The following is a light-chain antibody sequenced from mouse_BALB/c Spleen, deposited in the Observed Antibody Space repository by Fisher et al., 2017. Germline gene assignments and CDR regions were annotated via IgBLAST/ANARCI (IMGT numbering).Light chain of an antibody. CDR1: SSVSSSY. J-gene: IGKJ4*01. CDR3: QQRSSYPP. V-gene: IGKV4-58*01. Sequence: DIVITQSPAIMAASLGQKVTMTCSASSSVSSSYLHWYQQKSGASPKPLIYRTSNLASGVPARFSGSGSGTSYSLTISRMEAEDAATYYCQQRSSYPPIGSGTKLEIK. CDR2: RTS.